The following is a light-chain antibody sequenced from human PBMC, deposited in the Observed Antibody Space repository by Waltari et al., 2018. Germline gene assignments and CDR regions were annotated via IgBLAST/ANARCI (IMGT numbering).Light chain of an antibody. V-gene: IGLV4-69*01. CDR1: SGHRSNV. J-gene: IGLJ3*02. Sequence: QLVLTQSPSASASLGASVKLTCTLSSGHRSNVIAWLQQQPQKGPRYLMKVNSDGSHTKGDEIPDRFSGSSSGTERYLTISSVQSEDEADYYCETGGHGTWVFGGGTKLTVL. CDR2: VNSDGSH. CDR3: ETGGHGTWV.